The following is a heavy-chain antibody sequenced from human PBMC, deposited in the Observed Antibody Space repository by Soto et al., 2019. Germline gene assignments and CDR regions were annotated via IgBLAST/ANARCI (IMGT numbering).Heavy chain of an antibody. V-gene: IGHV3-30*18. CDR3: AKEDSSSWHYYYGMDV. Sequence: QVQLVESGGGVVQPGRSLRLSCAASGFTFSSYGMNWVRQAPGKGLEWVAVISYDGSNKYYADSVKGRFTISRDSSKNMLYLQMNRLRAEDTAVYYCAKEDSSSWHYYYGMDVWGQGNTVTVSS. CDR2: ISYDGSNK. CDR1: GFTFSSYG. D-gene: IGHD6-13*01. J-gene: IGHJ6*02.